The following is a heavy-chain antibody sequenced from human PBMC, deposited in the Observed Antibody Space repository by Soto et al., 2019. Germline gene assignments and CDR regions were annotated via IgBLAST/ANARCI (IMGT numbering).Heavy chain of an antibody. V-gene: IGHV3-15*01. CDR1: GFTFSNGW. Sequence: PGGSLRLSCEGSGFTFSNGWMTWFRQSPGKGLEWVGRIKTNIDGGRIDYAAPVKGRFTISRDDSKNTLYPQMNSLKTEDTGVYYCTTNSVTDFYYYGMEVWGLGTTVTVSS. CDR3: TTNSVTDFYYYGMEV. CDR2: IKTNIDGGRI. J-gene: IGHJ6*02.